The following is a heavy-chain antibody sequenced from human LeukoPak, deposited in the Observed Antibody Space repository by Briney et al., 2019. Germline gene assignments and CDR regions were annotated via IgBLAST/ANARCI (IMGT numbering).Heavy chain of an antibody. D-gene: IGHD4-11*01. V-gene: IGHV1-46*01. CDR3: AREVVGTTIKNFDS. CDR1: GDISSSDY. J-gene: IGHJ4*02. CDR2: INPSGGNT. Sequence: ASVKVSCKASGDISSSDYIHWVRQAPGQGLEWMGTINPSGGNTGYAQKFHGRVSMTRDTSTSTVYMDLSSLKSEDTAMYYCAREVVGTTIKNFDSWGQGTLVTVSS.